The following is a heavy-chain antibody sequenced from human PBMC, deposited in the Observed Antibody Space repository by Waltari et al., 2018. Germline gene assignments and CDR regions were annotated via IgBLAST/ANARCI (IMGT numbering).Heavy chain of an antibody. D-gene: IGHD6-13*01. Sequence: QEQLVESGGGVVQPGRSLRLSCAASGFSFNNHAMHWVRQAPGKGLEWVTIISYDGKKNYYADSVKGRFTISRDNSKNSLYLQMNSLRAEDTAVYYCAKEPRQAAGTETLGTDYWGQGTLVTVSS. V-gene: IGHV3-30*04. J-gene: IGHJ4*02. CDR2: ISYDGKKN. CDR1: GFSFNNHA. CDR3: AKEPRQAAGTETLGTDY.